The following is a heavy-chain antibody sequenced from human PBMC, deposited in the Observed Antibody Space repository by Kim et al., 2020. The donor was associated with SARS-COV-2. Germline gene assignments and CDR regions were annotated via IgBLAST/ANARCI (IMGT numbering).Heavy chain of an antibody. CDR1: GFTFSSYA. J-gene: IGHJ2*01. CDR2: ISGSGGST. CDR3: AKLPYDSSGYYSDWYFDL. D-gene: IGHD3-22*01. Sequence: GGSLRLSCAASGFTFSSYAMSWVRQAPGKGLEWVSAISGSGGSTYYADSVKGRFTISRDNSKNTLYLQMNSLRAEDTAVYYCAKLPYDSSGYYSDWYFDLWGRGTLVTVSS. V-gene: IGHV3-23*01.